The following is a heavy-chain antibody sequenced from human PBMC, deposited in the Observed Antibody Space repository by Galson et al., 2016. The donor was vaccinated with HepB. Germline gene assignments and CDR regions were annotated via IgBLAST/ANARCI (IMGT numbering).Heavy chain of an antibody. CDR2: IYPGDSHT. Sequence: QSGAEVKKPGESLKISCTGSGDSFTRYWIGWVRQMPGKGLEWMGIIYPGDSHTIYSPTLQGQVTNSADKSVSTVYLQWSSLKAADTANYYCAKRMGGVVGDYDSDYWGQGTLVTVSS. J-gene: IGHJ4*02. D-gene: IGHD4-17*01. CDR3: AKRMGGVVGDYDSDY. CDR1: GDSFTRYW. V-gene: IGHV5-51*01.